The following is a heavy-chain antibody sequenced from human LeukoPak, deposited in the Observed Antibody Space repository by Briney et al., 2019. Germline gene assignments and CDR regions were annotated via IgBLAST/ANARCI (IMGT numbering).Heavy chain of an antibody. CDR2: ISASGASA. V-gene: IGHV3-23*01. D-gene: IGHD6-13*01. J-gene: IGHJ4*02. CDR3: AKSGIAMTTRYFDY. Sequence: GGSLRLSCAASGFTFSSYGMSWVRQAPGKGLEWVSVISASGASAYYADSVKGRFTIPRDNSKNTLYLQMNSLRAEDTAVYYCAKSGIAMTTRYFDYWGQGTLVTVSS. CDR1: GFTFSSYG.